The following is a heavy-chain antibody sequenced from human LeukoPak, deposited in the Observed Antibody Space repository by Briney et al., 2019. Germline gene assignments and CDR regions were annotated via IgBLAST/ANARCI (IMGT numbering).Heavy chain of an antibody. CDR3: ARDLGTYYGMDV. J-gene: IGHJ6*02. CDR2: VYYNGST. V-gene: IGHV4-59*01. Sequence: SETLSLTCALSDDSISDYYWTWIRQPPGKGLEWIGYVYYNGSTSYNPSLKSRVTMSVDTSKSRFSLKLNSVTAADTAVYYCARDLGTYYGMDVWGQGTTVTVSS. CDR1: DDSISDYY.